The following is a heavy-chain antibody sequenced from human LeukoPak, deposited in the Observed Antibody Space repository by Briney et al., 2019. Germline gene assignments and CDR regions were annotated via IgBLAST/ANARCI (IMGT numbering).Heavy chain of an antibody. CDR1: GGSFSGYY. CDR3: ARDKGYCSGGSCYYYYYMDV. V-gene: IGHV4-34*01. D-gene: IGHD2-15*01. Sequence: SETLSLTCAVYGGSFSGYYWSWIRQPPGKGLEWIGEINHSGSTNYNPSLKSRVTISVDTSKNQFSLKLSSVTAADTAVYYCARDKGYCSGGSCYYYYYMDVWGKGTTVTISS. J-gene: IGHJ6*03. CDR2: INHSGST.